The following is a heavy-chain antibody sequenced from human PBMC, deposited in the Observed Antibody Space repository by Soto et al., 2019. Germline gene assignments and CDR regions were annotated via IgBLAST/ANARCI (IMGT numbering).Heavy chain of an antibody. CDR2: IYYSGST. Sequence: PSETLCLTWTVAGGSSSSGGDYWSRNRQHPGKGLEWIGYIYYSGSTYYNPSLKSRVTISVDTSKNQFSLKLSSVTAADTAVYYCARATGALKNDYYDSSGYYGPWGQGTLVTVSS. CDR3: ARATGALKNDYYDSSGYYGP. D-gene: IGHD3-22*01. CDR1: GGSSSSGGDY. J-gene: IGHJ4*02. V-gene: IGHV4-31*02.